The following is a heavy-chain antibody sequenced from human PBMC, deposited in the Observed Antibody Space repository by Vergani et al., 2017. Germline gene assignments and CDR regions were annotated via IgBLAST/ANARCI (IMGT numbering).Heavy chain of an antibody. Sequence: EVQLLESGGGLVQPGGSLRLSCAASGFTFSSYSMNWVRQAPGKGLEWVSYISSSSSTIYYADSVKGRFTISRDNAKNSLYLQMNSLRAEDTAVYYCARRYFDLDYWGQGTLVTVSS. CDR1: GFTFSSYS. D-gene: IGHD3-9*01. V-gene: IGHV3-48*01. CDR3: ARRYFDLDY. CDR2: ISSSSSTI. J-gene: IGHJ4*02.